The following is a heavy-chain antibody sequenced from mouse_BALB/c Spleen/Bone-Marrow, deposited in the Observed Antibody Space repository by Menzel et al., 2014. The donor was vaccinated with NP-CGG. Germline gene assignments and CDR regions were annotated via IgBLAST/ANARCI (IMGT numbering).Heavy chain of an antibody. CDR2: ISSGGHDT. J-gene: IGHJ2*01. Sequence: EVKLMESGGGLVKPGGSLKLSCAASGFTFSSYSMSWVRQTPEKRLEWVATISSGGHDTYYPDSMKGRFTISRDNAKNTLYLQMSSLKSEDTAMYYCSKDGGYDYSYYFDYWGQGTTLTVSS. D-gene: IGHD2-4*01. CDR3: SKDGGYDYSYYFDY. CDR1: GFTFSSYS. V-gene: IGHV5-6-4*01.